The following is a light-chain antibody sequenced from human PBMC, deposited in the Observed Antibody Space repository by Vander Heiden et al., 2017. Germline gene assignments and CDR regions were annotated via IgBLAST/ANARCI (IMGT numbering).Light chain of an antibody. CDR3: QQRDSTPFT. V-gene: IGKV1-39*01. Sequence: DIQMTQSPSSLSASVGDRVTITCRASQSISSYLSWYQQKPGKAPKLLIYAASSLQSGVPSRFSGSGSGTDFTLTISRLQPEDFATYYCQQRDSTPFTFGGGTKVDIK. CDR2: AAS. CDR1: QSISSY. J-gene: IGKJ4*01.